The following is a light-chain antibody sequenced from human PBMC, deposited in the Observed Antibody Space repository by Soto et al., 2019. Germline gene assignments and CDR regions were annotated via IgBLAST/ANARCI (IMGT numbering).Light chain of an antibody. V-gene: IGKV1-39*01. Sequence: DIQMTQSPSSLSASVGDRVTITCRASQTINTYLNWYQQKPGKAPKLLIHAASSLQSGVPSRFSGSGSGTEFTLTISSLQSEDFALYYCHQYENWPQTFGQGTKVDIK. CDR2: AAS. CDR1: QTINTY. J-gene: IGKJ1*01. CDR3: HQYENWPQT.